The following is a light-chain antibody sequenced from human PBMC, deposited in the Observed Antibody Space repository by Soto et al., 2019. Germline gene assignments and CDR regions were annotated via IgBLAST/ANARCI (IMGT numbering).Light chain of an antibody. V-gene: IGLV2-14*01. CDR2: EVS. Sequence: QSALTQPASVSGSPGQSITISCTGISSDVGGYNYVSWYQKHPGKAPKLMIYEVSNRPSGVSNRFSGSKSGNTASLTISGLQAEDEADYYCNSYTSSSTYVVFGGGTKLTVL. J-gene: IGLJ2*01. CDR1: SSDVGGYNY. CDR3: NSYTSSSTYVV.